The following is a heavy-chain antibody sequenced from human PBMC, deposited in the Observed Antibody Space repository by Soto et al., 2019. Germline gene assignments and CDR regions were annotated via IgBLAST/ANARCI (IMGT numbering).Heavy chain of an antibody. J-gene: IGHJ4*02. CDR2: INAGNGNT. CDR1: GYTFISYA. CDR3: ARDDSGFSGSQYIDYFNY. D-gene: IGHD1-26*01. V-gene: IGHV1-3*01. Sequence: ASVKVSCKASGYTFISYAMHWVRQAPGPRLEWMGWINAGNGNTQYSQKFQGRVTFTRDTSAGTVYMQLSSLTSEDTAVYYCARDDSGFSGSQYIDYFNYWGQGALVTVSS.